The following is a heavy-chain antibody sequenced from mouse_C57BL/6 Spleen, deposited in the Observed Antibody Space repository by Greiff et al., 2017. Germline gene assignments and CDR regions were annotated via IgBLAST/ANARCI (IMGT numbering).Heavy chain of an antibody. Sequence: QVQLKQSGPELVKPGASVKISCKASGYAFSSSWMNWVKQRPGKGLEWIGRIYPGDGDTNYNGKFKGKATLTADKSYSTAYMELSSLTSEDSAVYFCSRGSGYVDYYAMDYWGQGTSVTVSS. CDR2: IYPGDGDT. D-gene: IGHD3-2*02. V-gene: IGHV1-82*01. CDR3: SRGSGYVDYYAMDY. CDR1: GYAFSSSW. J-gene: IGHJ4*01.